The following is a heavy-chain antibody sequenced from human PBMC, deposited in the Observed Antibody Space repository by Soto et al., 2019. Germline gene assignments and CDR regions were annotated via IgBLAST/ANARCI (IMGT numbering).Heavy chain of an antibody. Sequence: SQPLPLPWAVVGGSIVTSSGPRCVSQKEGEGLEWIGAIQDSGSTTSHPSLNSRATLSPDKSTNPFSLTVRSVPAADPAANSCARMKTYDILNGSDYWGQGSLVTVSS. CDR2: IQDSGST. J-gene: IGHJ4*02. CDR1: GGSIVTSSG. V-gene: IGHV4-4*02. CDR3: ARMKTYDILNGSDY. D-gene: IGHD3-9*01.